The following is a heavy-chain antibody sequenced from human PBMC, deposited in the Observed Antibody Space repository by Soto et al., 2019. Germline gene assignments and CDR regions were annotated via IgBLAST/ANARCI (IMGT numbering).Heavy chain of an antibody. V-gene: IGHV3-74*01. CDR2: INSDGSST. CDR3: AREDLGNFGLNDYIWGSYGGSGAFDI. CDR1: GFTFSSYW. J-gene: IGHJ3*02. D-gene: IGHD3-16*01. Sequence: GGSLRLSCAASGFTFSSYWMHWVRQAPGKGLVWVSRINSDGSSTSYADSVKGRFTISRDNAKNTLYLQMNSLRAEDTAVYYCAREDLGNFGLNDYIWGSYGGSGAFDIWGQGTMVTVSS.